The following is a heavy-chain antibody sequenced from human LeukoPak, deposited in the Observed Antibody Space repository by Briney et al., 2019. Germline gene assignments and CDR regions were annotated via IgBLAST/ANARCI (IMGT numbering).Heavy chain of an antibody. V-gene: IGHV1-8*03. J-gene: IGHJ6*03. CDR2: MNPNSGNT. CDR3: ARGGKTMGPRVARYYYMDV. D-gene: IGHD4/OR15-4a*01. Sequence: ASVKLSCKASGYTFTSYDINWVRQAPGQGLEWMGWMNPNSGNTGYAQKFQGRVTITRNTSIGTAYMELSSLRSEDTAVYYCARGGKTMGPRVARYYYMDVWGKGTTVTVSS. CDR1: GYTFTSYD.